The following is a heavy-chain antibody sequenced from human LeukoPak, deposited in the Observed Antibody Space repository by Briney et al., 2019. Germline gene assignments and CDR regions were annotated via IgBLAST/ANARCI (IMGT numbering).Heavy chain of an antibody. CDR3: ARVPYDSSGYYFGDAFDI. CDR2: MNPNSGNT. CDR1: GYTFTGYY. V-gene: IGHV1-8*02. D-gene: IGHD3-22*01. J-gene: IGHJ3*02. Sequence: ASVKVSCKASGYTFTGYYMHWVRQATGQGLEWMGWMNPNSGNTGYAQKFQGRVTMTRNTSISTAYMELSSLRSEDTAVYYCARVPYDSSGYYFGDAFDIWGQGTMVTVSS.